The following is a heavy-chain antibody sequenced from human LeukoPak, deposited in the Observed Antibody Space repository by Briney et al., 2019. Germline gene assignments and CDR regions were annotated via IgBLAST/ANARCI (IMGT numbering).Heavy chain of an antibody. J-gene: IGHJ5*02. V-gene: IGHV3-48*04. CDR2: SSASGGPI. CDR3: AREMAMVRGAIDNWFDP. Sequence: GGSLRLSCAASGFTFSSYSMNWVRQAPGKGLEWVLYSSASGGPIYYADSVRGRFTVSRDNAKNSLYLQMSSLRAEDTAVYYCAREMAMVRGAIDNWFDPWGQGTLVTVSS. D-gene: IGHD3-10*01. CDR1: GFTFSSYS.